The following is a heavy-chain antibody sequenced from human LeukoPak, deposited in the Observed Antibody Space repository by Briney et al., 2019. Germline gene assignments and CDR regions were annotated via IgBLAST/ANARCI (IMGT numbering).Heavy chain of an antibody. CDR3: AELGITMIGGV. Sequence: GESLKISCKGSGYSFISYWIGWVRRAPGEGVEWVSYISSSGSTIYYADSVKGRFTISRDNAKNSLYLQMNSLRAEDTAVYYCAELGITMIGGVWGKGTTVTISS. V-gene: IGHV3-48*04. D-gene: IGHD3-10*02. CDR1: GYSFISYW. J-gene: IGHJ6*04. CDR2: ISSSGSTI.